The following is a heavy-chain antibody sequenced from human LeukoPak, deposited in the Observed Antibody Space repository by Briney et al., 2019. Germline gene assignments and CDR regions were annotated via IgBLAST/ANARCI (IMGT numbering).Heavy chain of an antibody. CDR3: ARDLRGGYDFWSGSGWWFDP. CDR1: GFTFDDYG. Sequence: GGSLRLSCAASGFTFDDYGMSWVRQAPGKGLEWVSGINWNGGSTGYADSVKGRFTISRDNAKNSLYLQMNSLRAEDTALYYCARDLRGGYDFWSGSGWWFDPWGQGTLVTVSS. D-gene: IGHD3-3*01. V-gene: IGHV3-20*04. J-gene: IGHJ5*02. CDR2: INWNGGST.